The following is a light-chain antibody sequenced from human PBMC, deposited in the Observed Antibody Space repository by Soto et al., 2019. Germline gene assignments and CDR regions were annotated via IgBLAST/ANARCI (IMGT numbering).Light chain of an antibody. CDR1: SNDVGSYNL. Sequence: QSVLTQPASVYGSPGQSITISCTGTSNDVGSYNLVSWYQQHPGKAPKLMIYEGSKRPSGVSNRFSGSKSGNTASLTISGLQAEDEADYYCCSFAGSSTVVFGGGTELTVL. CDR2: EGS. CDR3: CSFAGSSTVV. V-gene: IGLV2-23*01. J-gene: IGLJ2*01.